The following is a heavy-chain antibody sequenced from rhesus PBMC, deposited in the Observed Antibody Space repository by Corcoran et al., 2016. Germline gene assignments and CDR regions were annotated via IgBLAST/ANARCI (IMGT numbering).Heavy chain of an antibody. D-gene: IGHD2-21*01. CDR3: ASTRYCTGSGCYPIDY. V-gene: IGHV4-160*01. Sequence: QVQLQESGPGLVKPSETLSLTCAVSGGSISSNYWSWIRQPPGKGLEGIGRINGSGGSTHNNPSLKSRVPISTDTSKNQFSLKLSSVTAADTAVYYCASTRYCTGSGCYPIDYWGQGVLVTVSS. CDR1: GGSISSNY. CDR2: INGSGGST. J-gene: IGHJ4*01.